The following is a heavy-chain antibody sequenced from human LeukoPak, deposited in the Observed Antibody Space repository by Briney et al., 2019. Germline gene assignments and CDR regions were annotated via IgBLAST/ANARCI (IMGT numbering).Heavy chain of an antibody. CDR1: GFTFSSYG. V-gene: IGHV3-30*03. J-gene: IGHJ5*02. Sequence: GGSLRLSCAASGFTFSSYGMHWVRQAPGKGLEWVAVISYDGSNKYYADSVKGRFTISRDNSKNTLYLQMNSLRAEDTAVYYCARGRAVADNWFDPWGQGTLVTVSS. CDR2: ISYDGSNK. CDR3: ARGRAVADNWFDP. D-gene: IGHD6-19*01.